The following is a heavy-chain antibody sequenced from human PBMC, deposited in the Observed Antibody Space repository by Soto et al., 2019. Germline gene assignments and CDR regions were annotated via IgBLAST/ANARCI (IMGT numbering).Heavy chain of an antibody. J-gene: IGHJ6*02. Sequence: ASVKVSRKACGYSFTSYHMHWVRQAPGQGLEWMGIINPSGGSTSYAQKFQGGVTMTRDTSTSTGYMELSMLSSEDTAVCYWARVMILDILTGYLYYYGMDVWGQGTTVTVSS. V-gene: IGHV1-46*01. CDR2: INPSGGST. CDR1: GYSFTSYH. D-gene: IGHD3-9*01. CDR3: ARVMILDILTGYLYYYGMDV.